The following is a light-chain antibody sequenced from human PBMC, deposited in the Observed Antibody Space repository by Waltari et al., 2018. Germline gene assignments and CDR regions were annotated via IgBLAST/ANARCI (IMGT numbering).Light chain of an antibody. Sequence: EIVLTQSPAILSLSPGQTATLSGRTSQSVGTYLAWYQQKPGQAPRLLIYYASNRATGVPARFRGSGSGTDFTLTISSLEAEDFAVYYCQQRCNCPPNTFGQGTRLEIK. CDR1: QSVGTY. V-gene: IGKV3-11*01. CDR2: YAS. CDR3: QQRCNCPPNT. J-gene: IGKJ2*01.